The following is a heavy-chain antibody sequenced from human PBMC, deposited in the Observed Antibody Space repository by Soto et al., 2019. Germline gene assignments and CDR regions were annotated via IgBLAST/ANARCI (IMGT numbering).Heavy chain of an antibody. V-gene: IGHV1-3*01. CDR1: GYTFTSYA. CDR2: INAGNGNT. Sequence: VASVKVSCKASGYTFTSYAMHWVRQAPGQRLEWMGWINAGNGNTKYSQKFQGRVTITRDTSASTAYMELSSLRSEDTAVYYCASDISGSWYFDYWGQGTLVTVSS. CDR3: ASDISGSWYFDY. J-gene: IGHJ4*02.